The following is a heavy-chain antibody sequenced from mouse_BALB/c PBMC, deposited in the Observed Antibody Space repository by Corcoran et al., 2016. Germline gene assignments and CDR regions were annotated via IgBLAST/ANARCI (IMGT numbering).Heavy chain of an antibody. J-gene: IGHJ1*01. CDR3: ARDGSGTRNFDV. Sequence: DVQLQESGPGLVKPSQSLSLTCSVTGYSITSGYYWNWIRQFPGNKLEWMGYISYDGSNNYNPSLKNRISITRDTSKNQFFLKLNSVTTEDTATYYCARDGSGTRNFDVWCAGTTVTVSS. D-gene: IGHD4-1*01. V-gene: IGHV3-6*02. CDR1: GYSITSGYY. CDR2: ISYDGSN.